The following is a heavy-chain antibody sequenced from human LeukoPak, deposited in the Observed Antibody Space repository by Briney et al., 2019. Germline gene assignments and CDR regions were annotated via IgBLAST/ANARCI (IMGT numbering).Heavy chain of an antibody. Sequence: GGSLRLSCAASGFTFSSFAVSWVRQAPGKGLEWVSTVSDTTYYADSVRGRFTISRDDSKNTLYLQMDSLRAEDTAIYFCARSRGPGSHWFDPWGQGTLVTVSS. CDR2: VSDTT. J-gene: IGHJ5*02. CDR1: GFTFSSFA. V-gene: IGHV3-23*01. D-gene: IGHD3-10*01. CDR3: ARSRGPGSHWFDP.